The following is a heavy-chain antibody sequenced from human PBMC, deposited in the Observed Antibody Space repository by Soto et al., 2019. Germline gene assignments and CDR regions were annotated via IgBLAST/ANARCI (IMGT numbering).Heavy chain of an antibody. Sequence: SETLSLTCTVSGGSITTGGYYWSWIRQLPGKGLEWIGHRYYSESTYYNPSLKSRVSISLDTSKNQFSLKLSFVTAADTAMYYCARTKCSGGSCYSWSLDYWGQGTQVTVSS. CDR1: GGSITTGGYY. J-gene: IGHJ4*02. D-gene: IGHD2-15*01. CDR2: RYYSEST. V-gene: IGHV4-31*03. CDR3: ARTKCSGGSCYSWSLDY.